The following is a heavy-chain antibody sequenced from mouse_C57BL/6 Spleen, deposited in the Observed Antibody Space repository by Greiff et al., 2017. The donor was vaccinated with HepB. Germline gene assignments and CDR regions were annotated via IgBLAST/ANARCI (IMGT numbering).Heavy chain of an antibody. J-gene: IGHJ3*01. CDR2: IYPGSGNT. CDR1: GYTFTDYY. CDR3: ARSYEYGAWFAY. V-gene: IGHV1-76*01. D-gene: IGHD2-4*01. Sequence: QVQLQQSGAELVRPGASVKLSCKASGYTFTDYYINWVKQRPGQGLEWIARIYPGSGNTYYNEKFKGKATLTAEKSSSTAYMQLSSLTSEDSAVYFCARSYEYGAWFAYWGQGTLVTVSA.